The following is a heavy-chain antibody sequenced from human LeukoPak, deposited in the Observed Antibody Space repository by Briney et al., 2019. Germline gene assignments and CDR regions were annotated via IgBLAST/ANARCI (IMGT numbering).Heavy chain of an antibody. J-gene: IGHJ4*02. D-gene: IGHD3-3*01. CDR2: ISSNGGST. CDR3: ARSGTWSGYYTGWGYYFDY. V-gene: IGHV3-64*01. Sequence: GGSLRISCAASGFTFSSYAMNWVRQAPGKGLEYVSAISSNGGSTYYANSVKGRFTISRDNSKNTLYLQMGSLRAEDMAVYYCARSGTWSGYYTGWGYYFDYWGQGTLVTVSS. CDR1: GFTFSSYA.